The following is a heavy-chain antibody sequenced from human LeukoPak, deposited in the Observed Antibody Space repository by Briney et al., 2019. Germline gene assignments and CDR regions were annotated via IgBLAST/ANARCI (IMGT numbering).Heavy chain of an antibody. CDR2: IIPILGIA. CDR1: GGTFSSYA. V-gene: IGHV1-69*04. CDR3: ARDGVRYCTNGVCASDY. Sequence: ASVKVSCKASGGTFSSYAISWVRQAPGQGLEWMGRIIPILGIANYAQKFQGRVTITADTTTSTAYMELRSLRSDDTAVYYCARDGVRYCTNGVCASDYWGQGTLVTVSS. J-gene: IGHJ4*02. D-gene: IGHD2-8*01.